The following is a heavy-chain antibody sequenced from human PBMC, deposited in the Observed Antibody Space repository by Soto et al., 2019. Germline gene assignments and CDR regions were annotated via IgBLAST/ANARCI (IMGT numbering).Heavy chain of an antibody. Sequence: GGSLRLSCAASGFTFSSYEMNWVRQAPGKGLEWVSYISSSGSTIYYADSVKGRFTISRDNAKNSLYLQMNSLRAEDTAVYYCARDRGPTYYDFWSGPRGNYYDMDVWGQGTTVTVSS. D-gene: IGHD3-3*01. J-gene: IGHJ6*02. CDR1: GFTFSSYE. V-gene: IGHV3-48*03. CDR3: ARDRGPTYYDFWSGPRGNYYDMDV. CDR2: ISSSGSTI.